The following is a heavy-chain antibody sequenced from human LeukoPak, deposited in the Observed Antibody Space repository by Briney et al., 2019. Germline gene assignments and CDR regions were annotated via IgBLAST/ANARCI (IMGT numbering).Heavy chain of an antibody. D-gene: IGHD2-15*01. CDR1: GGSFSGYY. CDR3: ARVGGGYQLNYMDV. J-gene: IGHJ6*03. CDR2: INHSGST. V-gene: IGHV4-34*01. Sequence: SETLSLTCAVYGGSFSGYYWSWIRQPPGKGLEWIGEINHSGSTNYNPSLKSRVTISVDTSKNQFSLKLSSVTAADTAVYYCARVGGGYQLNYMDVWGKGTTVTVSS.